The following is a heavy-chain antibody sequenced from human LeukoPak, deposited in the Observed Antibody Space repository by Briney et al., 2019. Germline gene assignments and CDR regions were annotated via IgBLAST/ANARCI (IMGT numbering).Heavy chain of an antibody. J-gene: IGHJ5*02. Sequence: SETLSLTCTVAGGSISSYYWSWIRQPAGKGLEWIGRIYTSGSTNYNPSLKSRVTMSVDTSKNQFSLKLSSVTAADTAVYYCAREETTMKRIEIRPGFDPWGQGTLVTVSS. CDR1: GGSISSYY. CDR2: IYTSGST. V-gene: IGHV4-4*07. D-gene: IGHD4-17*01. CDR3: AREETTMKRIEIRPGFDP.